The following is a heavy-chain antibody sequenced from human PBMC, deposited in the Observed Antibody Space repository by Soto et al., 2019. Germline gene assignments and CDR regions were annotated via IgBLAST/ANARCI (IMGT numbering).Heavy chain of an antibody. CDR3: ARVDSWFYFDY. J-gene: IGHJ4*02. D-gene: IGHD3-22*01. CDR1: GFTFSDHY. V-gene: IGHV3-72*01. CDR2: TRNKANSYTT. Sequence: EVQLVESGGGLVQPGGSLRLSCAASGFTFSDHYMDWVRQAPGKGLEWVGRTRNKANSYTTEYAASVKGRFTISRDDSKNSLYLQMNSLKTEDTAVYYCARVDSWFYFDYWGQGTLVTVSS.